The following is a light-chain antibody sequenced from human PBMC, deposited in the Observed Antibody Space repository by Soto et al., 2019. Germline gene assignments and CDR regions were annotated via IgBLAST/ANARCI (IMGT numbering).Light chain of an antibody. V-gene: IGKV3-15*01. CDR3: QQRSNWLRT. J-gene: IGKJ3*01. Sequence: EIVVTQSPATLSVSPGERATLSCRASQSVSTNVAWYQQKPGQAPRLLVYGPSTRASGIPARFSGSGSGRDFTLTISSLQSEDFAVYYCQQRSNWLRTFGPGTKVDIK. CDR1: QSVSTN. CDR2: GPS.